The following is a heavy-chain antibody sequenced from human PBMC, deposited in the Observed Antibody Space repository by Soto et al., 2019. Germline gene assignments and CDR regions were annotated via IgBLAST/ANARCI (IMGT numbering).Heavy chain of an antibody. D-gene: IGHD2-2*01. CDR1: GGTFSSYA. Sequence: QVQLVQSGAEVKKPGSSVKVSCKASGGTFSSYAISWVRQAPGQGLEWMGGIIPIFGTANYAQKFQGRVTITADESTSTAXXELSSLXXXXXXXXXCARGGDIVLVPTAISWFDPWGQGTLVTVSS. CDR3: ARGGDIVLVPTAISWFDP. J-gene: IGHJ5*02. V-gene: IGHV1-69*12. CDR2: IIPIFGTA.